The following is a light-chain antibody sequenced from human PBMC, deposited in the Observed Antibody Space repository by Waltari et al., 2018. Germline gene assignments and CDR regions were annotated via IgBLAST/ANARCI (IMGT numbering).Light chain of an antibody. CDR2: NSS. V-gene: IGKV3-11*01. CDR3: QQHGNWPLT. J-gene: IGKJ4*01. Sequence: EIVLTQSPATLSLSPGEGATLSCRASQSAGGSLAWYQQKPGQAPRLLIYNSSHRPTSIPGRFSGSGSGTVFTLTISSLAPEDFAVYYCQQHGNWPLTFGGGTKVEIK. CDR1: QSAGGS.